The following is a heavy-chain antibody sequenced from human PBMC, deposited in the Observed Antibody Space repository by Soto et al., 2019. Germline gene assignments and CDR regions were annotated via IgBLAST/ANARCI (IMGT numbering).Heavy chain of an antibody. CDR3: ARRSRGVYSSGWYYYGMDV. CDR1: GGTFSSYA. Sequence: QVQLVQSGAEVKKPGSSVKVSCKASGGTFSSYAISWVRQAPGQGLEWMGGIIPIFGTANYAQKFQGRVKIHADESTRTAYMELSSLRSEDTAVYYCARRSRGVYSSGWYYYGMDVWGQGTTVTVSS. D-gene: IGHD6-19*01. J-gene: IGHJ6*02. V-gene: IGHV1-69*01. CDR2: IIPIFGTA.